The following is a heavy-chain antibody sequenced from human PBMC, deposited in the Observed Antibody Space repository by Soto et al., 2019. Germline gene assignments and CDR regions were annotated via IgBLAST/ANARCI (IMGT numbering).Heavy chain of an antibody. D-gene: IGHD3-3*01. CDR2: INPSGGST. CDR3: ARGLRFLERVGDYYYYYYMDV. CDR1: GYTFTSYY. V-gene: IGHV1-46*03. Sequence: ASVKVSCKASGYTFTSYYMHWVRQAPGQGLEWMGIINPSGGSTSYAQKFQGRVTMTRDTSTSTVYMELSSLRSEDTAVYYCARGLRFLERVGDYYYYYYMDVWGKGTTVTVSS. J-gene: IGHJ6*03.